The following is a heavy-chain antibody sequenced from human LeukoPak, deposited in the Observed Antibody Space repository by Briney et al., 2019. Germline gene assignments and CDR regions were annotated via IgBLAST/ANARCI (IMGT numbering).Heavy chain of an antibody. CDR3: ASQERLRPAAMGGGYYFQY. CDR1: GGTFSRNV. Sequence: SVKVSCKASGGTFSRNVISWVRQAPGQGLEWMGGIMPIFGTPNYEPKFQGRVTITADESANTSSLELSSLRSEDTAVYYCASQERLRPAAMGGGYYFQYWGQGTLVTVSA. J-gene: IGHJ4*02. D-gene: IGHD2-2*01. CDR2: IMPIFGTP. V-gene: IGHV1-69*13.